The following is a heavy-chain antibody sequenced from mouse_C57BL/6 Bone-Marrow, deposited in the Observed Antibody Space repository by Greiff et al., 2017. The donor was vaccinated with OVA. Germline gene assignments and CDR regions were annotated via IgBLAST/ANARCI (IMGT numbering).Heavy chain of an antibody. D-gene: IGHD1-1*01. J-gene: IGHJ1*03. CDR3: ARSESLLLRLGGYFDV. V-gene: IGHV1-55*01. CDR1: GYTFTSYW. Sequence: QVQLQQPGAELVKPGASVKMSCKASGYTFTSYWITWVKQRPGQGLEWIGDIYPGSGSTNYNEKFKSKATLTVDTSSSTAYMQLSSLTSEDSAVYYCARSESLLLRLGGYFDVWGTGTTVTVSS. CDR2: IYPGSGST.